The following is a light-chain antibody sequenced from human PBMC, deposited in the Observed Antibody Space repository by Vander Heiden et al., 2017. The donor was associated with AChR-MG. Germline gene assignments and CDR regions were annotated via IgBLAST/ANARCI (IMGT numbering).Light chain of an antibody. V-gene: IGKV1-39*01. CDR2: DAS. Sequence: DIQLTQSPPSLSASIGDRVTITCRASQPIKTFLNWFQQRPGRAPKLLIYDASNLQSGVPSRFSGTGSGTDFTLTINSLQPEDFATYYCHQTDNFPRVFGQGTKLEIK. CDR3: HQTDNFPRV. CDR1: QPIKTF. J-gene: IGKJ1*01.